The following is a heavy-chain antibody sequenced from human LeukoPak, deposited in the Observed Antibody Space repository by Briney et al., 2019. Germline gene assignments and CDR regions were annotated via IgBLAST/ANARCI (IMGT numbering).Heavy chain of an antibody. Sequence: GASVKVSCKVSGYTLTELSMHWVRQAPGKGLEWMGGFDPEDGETIYAQKFQGRVTMTEDTSTDTAYMELSSLRSEDTAVYYCATDLEYGSGSYYFDYWGQGTLVTVSS. CDR1: GYTLTELS. D-gene: IGHD3-10*01. J-gene: IGHJ4*02. CDR3: ATDLEYGSGSYYFDY. CDR2: FDPEDGET. V-gene: IGHV1-24*01.